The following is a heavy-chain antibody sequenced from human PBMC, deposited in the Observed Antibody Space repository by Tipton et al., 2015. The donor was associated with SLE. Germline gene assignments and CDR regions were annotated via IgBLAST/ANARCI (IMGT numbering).Heavy chain of an antibody. CDR3: ARDLGYSNAFGM. J-gene: IGHJ3*02. V-gene: IGHV1-2*06. CDR2: INPNSGGT. CDR1: GYTFTGYY. Sequence: QLVQSGAEVKKPGASVKVSCKASGYTFTGYYMHWVRQAPGQGLEWMGRINPNSGGTNYAQKFQGRVTMTRDTSISTAYMELSRLRSDGTALYYCARDLGYSNAFGMWGQGTMVTVSS. D-gene: IGHD5-18*01.